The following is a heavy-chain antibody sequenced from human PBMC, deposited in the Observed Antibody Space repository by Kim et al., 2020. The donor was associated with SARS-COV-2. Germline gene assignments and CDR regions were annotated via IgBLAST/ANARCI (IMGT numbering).Heavy chain of an antibody. D-gene: IGHD4-4*01. Sequence: NPSLKSRVTISVDTSKNQFSLKLSSVTAADTAVYYCARDDYSNYYYYMDVWGKGTTVTVSS. J-gene: IGHJ6*03. CDR3: ARDDYSNYYYYMDV. V-gene: IGHV4-59*01.